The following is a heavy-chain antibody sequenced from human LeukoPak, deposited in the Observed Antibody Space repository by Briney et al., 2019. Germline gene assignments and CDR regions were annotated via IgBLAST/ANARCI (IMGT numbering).Heavy chain of an antibody. V-gene: IGHV3-21*01. Sequence: GGSLRLSCAASGFTFSTYSMSWVRQAPGKGLEWVSSISRSSDSIYYADSVKGRFTISRDNAKNSLYLQVNSLRAEDTAVYYCARVDGYSILHDYWGQGTLVTVSS. CDR1: GFTFSTYS. CDR3: ARVDGYSILHDY. D-gene: IGHD5-24*01. CDR2: ISRSSDSI. J-gene: IGHJ4*02.